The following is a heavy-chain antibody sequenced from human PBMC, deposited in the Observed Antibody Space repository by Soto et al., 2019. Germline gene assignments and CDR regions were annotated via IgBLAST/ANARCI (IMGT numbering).Heavy chain of an antibody. Sequence: QVQLQESGPGLVKPSETLSLTCTVSGGSISSYYWSWLRQPPGKGLAWIGSIYYSGSTNYNPSLKSRVTISVDTSKNQFSLKLSSVTAADTAVYYCARSDPLRYFDWPTNWFDPWGQGTLVTVSS. D-gene: IGHD3-9*01. CDR1: GGSISSYY. V-gene: IGHV4-59*08. CDR3: ARSDPLRYFDWPTNWFDP. J-gene: IGHJ5*02. CDR2: IYYSGST.